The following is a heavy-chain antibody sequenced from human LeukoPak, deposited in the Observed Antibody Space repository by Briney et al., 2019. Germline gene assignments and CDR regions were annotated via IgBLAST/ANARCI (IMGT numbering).Heavy chain of an antibody. CDR2: IFRDDSSI. J-gene: IGHJ4*02. Sequence: GGSLRLSCAASGFTFSSYEMNWVRQAPGKGLVWVSRIFRDDSSISYADSVRGRFTISRDNAKNTLYLQMNSLRADDTAVYYCVRSYDYWGQGTMVIVSS. CDR1: GFTFSSYE. CDR3: VRSYDY. V-gene: IGHV3-74*03.